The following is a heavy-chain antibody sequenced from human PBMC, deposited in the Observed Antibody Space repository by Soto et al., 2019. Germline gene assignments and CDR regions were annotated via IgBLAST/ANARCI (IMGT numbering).Heavy chain of an antibody. CDR2: MNPNSGNT. CDR3: ARVRRELRDFDI. Sequence: ASVKVSCKASGYTFTSYDINWVRQATGQGLEWMGWMNPNSGNTGYAQKFQGRVTMTRNTSISTAYMELSSLRSEDTAVYYCARVRRELRDFDIWGQGTMVTVSS. V-gene: IGHV1-8*01. J-gene: IGHJ3*02. D-gene: IGHD1-26*01. CDR1: GYTFTSYD.